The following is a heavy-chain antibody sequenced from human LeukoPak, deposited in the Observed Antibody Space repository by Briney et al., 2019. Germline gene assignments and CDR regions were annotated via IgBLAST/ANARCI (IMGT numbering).Heavy chain of an antibody. CDR3: AKSFIGRWYAFDY. CDR2: FRDSGDNT. V-gene: IGHV3-23*01. Sequence: GDSLRPSCAASGFIFNSYAMSWVRQAPGKGLEWVSGFRDSGDNTFYAEYAKGRFTISRDTSKNTLHLQMNGLRVEDTAIYYCAKSFIGRWYAFDYWGQGTLVTVPS. CDR1: GFIFNSYA. D-gene: IGHD6-13*01. J-gene: IGHJ4*02.